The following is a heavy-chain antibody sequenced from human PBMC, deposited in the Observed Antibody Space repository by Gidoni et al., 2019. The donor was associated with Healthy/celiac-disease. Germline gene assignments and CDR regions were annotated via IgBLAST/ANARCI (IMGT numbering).Heavy chain of an antibody. D-gene: IGHD3-3*01. Sequence: EVQLLESGGGLVQPGGSLRLSCAASGFTFRRYALSWGRQDPGKGLEGGYAISGRCGSTYYADSVKGRFTIAGDNSKNTLYLQMKSLRAEDPAGYYCAKEGLRFLEWLLPYYFDYWGQGTLVTVSS. CDR3: AKEGLRFLEWLLPYYFDY. CDR1: GFTFRRYA. J-gene: IGHJ4*02. V-gene: IGHV3-23*01. CDR2: ISGRCGST.